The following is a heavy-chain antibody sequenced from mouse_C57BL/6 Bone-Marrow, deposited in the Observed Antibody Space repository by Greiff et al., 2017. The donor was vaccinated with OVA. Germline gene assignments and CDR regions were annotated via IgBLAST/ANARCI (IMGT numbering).Heavy chain of an antibody. J-gene: IGHJ3*01. V-gene: IGHV1-64*01. CDR1: GYTFTSYW. CDR3: ARWGYGAWFAY. Sequence: QVQLQQPGAELVKPGASVTLSCKASGYTFTSYWMHWVKQRPGQGLEWIGMIHPNSGSTNYNEKFKSKATLTVDKSSSTAYMQLSSLTSEDSAVYYCARWGYGAWFAYWGQGTLVTVSA. D-gene: IGHD1-1*02. CDR2: IHPNSGST.